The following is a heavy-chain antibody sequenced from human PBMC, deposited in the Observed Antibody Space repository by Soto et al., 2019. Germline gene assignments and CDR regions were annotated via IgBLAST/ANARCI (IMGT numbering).Heavy chain of an antibody. CDR2: IDGSGGIT. J-gene: IGHJ5*02. Sequence: QLLQSGGGLVQPGGSLTLSCAASGFTFGTTDMSWVRQAPGEGLEWVSTIDGSGGITYYADSVKGRFTISRDNSRNTGYLQMNSLIGDDTALYYCVKNSGWFNTWGQGALVTVSS. D-gene: IGHD3-10*01. CDR1: GFTFGTTD. V-gene: IGHV3-23*01. CDR3: VKNSGWFNT.